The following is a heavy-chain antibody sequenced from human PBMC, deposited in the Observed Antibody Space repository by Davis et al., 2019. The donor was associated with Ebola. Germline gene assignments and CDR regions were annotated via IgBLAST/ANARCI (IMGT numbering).Heavy chain of an antibody. CDR1: GFTFSTYS. CDR2: ISSRSSTI. Sequence: GGSLRLSCAASGFTFSTYSMNWVRQAPGKGLEWVSYISSRSSTIFYADSVKGRFTISRDNAKNTLYLQMNSLRAEDTAVYYCARRGYSSSWYGDYYYYGMDVWGKGTTVTVSS. J-gene: IGHJ6*04. V-gene: IGHV3-48*01. D-gene: IGHD6-13*01. CDR3: ARRGYSSSWYGDYYYYGMDV.